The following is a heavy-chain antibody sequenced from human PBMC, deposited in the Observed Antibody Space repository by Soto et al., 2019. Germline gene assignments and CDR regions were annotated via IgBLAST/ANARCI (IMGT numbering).Heavy chain of an antibody. CDR2: IFPNSVGST. CDR3: AKDEGGIFDS. D-gene: IGHD3-16*01. V-gene: IGHV1-2*02. J-gene: IGHJ4*01. Sequence: EASVKVSCKTSGYTFAAYYLHWVRQAPGQGLEWMGFIFPNSVGSTTSAPQFEGRVTMTRDSSISTAYLELSGLTSEDTGVYYCAKDEGGIFDSWGQGTLVTVYS. CDR1: GYTFAAYY.